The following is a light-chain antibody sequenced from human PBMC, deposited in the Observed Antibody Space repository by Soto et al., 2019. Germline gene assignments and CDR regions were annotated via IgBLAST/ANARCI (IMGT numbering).Light chain of an antibody. CDR2: GAS. J-gene: IGKJ1*01. CDR1: QSVSSSY. Sequence: EIVLTQSPGTLSLSPGERATLSCRASQSVSSSYLAWYQQKPGQAPRLLIYGASSRATGIPARFSGSGSGTDFTLTISRLEPEDFPVYYWQQYGSSPWTFGQGTKVEIK. CDR3: QQYGSSPWT. V-gene: IGKV3-20*01.